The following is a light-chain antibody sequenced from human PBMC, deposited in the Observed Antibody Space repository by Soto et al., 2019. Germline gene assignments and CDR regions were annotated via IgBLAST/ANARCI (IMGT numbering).Light chain of an antibody. V-gene: IGKV1-39*01. Sequence: DIQMTQSPSSLSASVGDRVTITCRASQSISSYLNWYQQKPGKAPKLLIYAASSLQSGVPSRFSVSGSGTDHTPAISTLPTKDFAAYYCQRSSSTQYTLGQGTNLEIK. CDR1: QSISSY. CDR3: QRSSSTQYT. CDR2: AAS. J-gene: IGKJ2*01.